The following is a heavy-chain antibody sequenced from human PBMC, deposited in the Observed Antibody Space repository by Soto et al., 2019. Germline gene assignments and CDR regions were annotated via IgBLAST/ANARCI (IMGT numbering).Heavy chain of an antibody. Sequence: VGSLKISCNISGKAFTSFWVVWVGQMPGRGLEWMGNIYPGDSDTRYTPPFQGQVTISADKSTNTAYLQWHSLQASDTALYYCAKQDDRGALEIWGQGTKVTVSS. J-gene: IGHJ3*02. D-gene: IGHD3-22*01. CDR2: IYPGDSDT. CDR3: AKQDDRGALEI. V-gene: IGHV5-51*01. CDR1: GKAFTSFW.